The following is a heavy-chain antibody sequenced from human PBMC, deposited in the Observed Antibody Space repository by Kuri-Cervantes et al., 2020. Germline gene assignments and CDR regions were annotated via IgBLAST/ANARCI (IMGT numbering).Heavy chain of an antibody. Sequence: GESLKISCAASGFNFNTYWMYWLRQASGKGLVWVSRINSDGSSTSYADSVKGRFTISRDNAKNTLYLQMNSLRAEDTAVYYCARSDRTRGFCSGGNCYSPDYWGQGTQVTVSS. CDR2: INSDGSST. CDR3: ARSDRTRGFCSGGNCYSPDY. D-gene: IGHD2-15*01. V-gene: IGHV3-74*01. CDR1: GFNFNTYW. J-gene: IGHJ4*02.